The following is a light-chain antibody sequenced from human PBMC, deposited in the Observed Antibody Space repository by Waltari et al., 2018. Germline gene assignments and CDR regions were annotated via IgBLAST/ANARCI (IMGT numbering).Light chain of an antibody. J-gene: IGLJ1*01. V-gene: IGLV1-47*01. CDR3: AAWDDSLSADYV. CDR1: SSNIGSNY. Sequence: QSVLTQPPSASGTPGQRVTISCSGSSSNIGSNYVYWYQQLPGTAPKLLIYRNNQRPDVVPDRFSGSKSGTSASLAISGLRSEDEADYYCAAWDDSLSADYVFGTGTKVTVL. CDR2: RNN.